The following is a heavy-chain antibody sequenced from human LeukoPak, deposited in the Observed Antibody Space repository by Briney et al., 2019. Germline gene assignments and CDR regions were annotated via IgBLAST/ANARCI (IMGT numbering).Heavy chain of an antibody. CDR2: IRYDGSNK. J-gene: IGHJ4*02. D-gene: IGHD3-22*01. CDR3: AKDRNYYDSSGSDY. V-gene: IGHV3-30*02. CDR1: GFNVSSNY. Sequence: PGGSLRLSCAASGFNVSSNYMGWVRQAPGKGLEWVAFIRYDGSNKYYADSVKGRFTISRDNSKNTLYLQMNSLRAEDTAVYYCAKDRNYYDSSGSDYWGQGTLVTVSS.